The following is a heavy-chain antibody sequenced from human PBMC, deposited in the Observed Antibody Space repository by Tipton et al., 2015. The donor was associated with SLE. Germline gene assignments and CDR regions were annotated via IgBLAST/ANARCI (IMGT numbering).Heavy chain of an antibody. D-gene: IGHD5-12*01. J-gene: IGHJ4*02. CDR2: MDPDSGNT. Sequence: QVQLVQSGAEVKKPGASVKVSCKASGYTFTRNDINWVRQATGQGLEWMGWMDPDSGNTVYAQRFRGRVTMTRNTSISTAYMELSSLRSEDTAVYYCASGASPPSGLWGQGTLVTVSS. V-gene: IGHV1-8*01. CDR1: GYTFTRND. CDR3: ASGASPPSGL.